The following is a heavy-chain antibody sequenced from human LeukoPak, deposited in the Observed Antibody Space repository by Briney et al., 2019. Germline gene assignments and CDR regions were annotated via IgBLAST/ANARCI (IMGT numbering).Heavy chain of an antibody. J-gene: IGHJ4*02. CDR1: GYSISSGYY. Sequence: KASETLSLTCTVSGYSISSGYYWSWIRQPPGKGLEWIGYIHYSGSTKYKSSLKSRVTISVDTSKNQFSLKLNSVTAADTAVYYCARGKEVITMLRGLKPGYYFDYWGQGTLVTVSS. CDR2: IHYSGST. CDR3: ARGKEVITMLRGLKPGYYFDY. D-gene: IGHD3-10*01. V-gene: IGHV4-61*01.